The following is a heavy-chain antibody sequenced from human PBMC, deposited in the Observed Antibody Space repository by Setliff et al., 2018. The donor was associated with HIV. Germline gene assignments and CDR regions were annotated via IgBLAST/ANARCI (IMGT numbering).Heavy chain of an antibody. Sequence: SETLSLTCAVSGYSISSGYYWSWIRQPPGKGLEWIGEVTHSGRTNYNPSLESRVTTSVDKSKKQFSLRLNSVTAADTAVYYCARGVRDNSGWSSYYFDYWGQGTLVTVSS. CDR3: ARGVRDNSGWSSYYFDY. V-gene: IGHV4-34*01. D-gene: IGHD6-19*01. CDR1: GYSISSGYY. J-gene: IGHJ4*02. CDR2: VTHSGRT.